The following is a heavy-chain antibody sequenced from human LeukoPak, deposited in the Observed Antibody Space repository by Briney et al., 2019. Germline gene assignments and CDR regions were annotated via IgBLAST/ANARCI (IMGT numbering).Heavy chain of an antibody. V-gene: IGHV1-18*01. CDR1: GYTFTSYG. D-gene: IGHD1-26*01. CDR2: ISAYNGNT. J-gene: IGHJ6*02. CDR3: VVGATIGYYYYGMDV. Sequence: GASVKVSCKASGYTFTSYGISWVRQAPGQGLEWMGWISAYNGNTNYAQKLQGRVIMTTDTSTSTAYMELRSLRSDDTAVYYCVVGATIGYYYYGMDVWGQGTTVTVSS.